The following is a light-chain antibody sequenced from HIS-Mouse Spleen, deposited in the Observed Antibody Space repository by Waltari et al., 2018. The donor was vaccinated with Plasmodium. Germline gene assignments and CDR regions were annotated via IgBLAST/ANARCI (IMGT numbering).Light chain of an antibody. CDR1: ALPKKY. CDR2: EDS. V-gene: IGLV3-10*01. CDR3: YSTDSSGNHLWV. Sequence: SYELTQPPSVSLSPGQTARITCSGYALPKKYAYWYQQKSGQAPVLVIYEDSKRPSGIPERFSGSSSGTMATLTISGAQVEDEADYYCYSTDSSGNHLWVFGGGTKLTVL. J-gene: IGLJ3*02.